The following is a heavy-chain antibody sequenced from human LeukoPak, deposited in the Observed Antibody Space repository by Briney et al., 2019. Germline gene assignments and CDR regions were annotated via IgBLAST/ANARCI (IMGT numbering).Heavy chain of an antibody. CDR2: INPSGGGT. CDR3: ARGDYDILTGYYDIGYYFDY. Sequence: ASVKVSCKASGGTFSSYAISWVRQAPGQGLEWMGIINPSGGGTTYARKFQGRVTMTSDTSTSTVYMELSSLRSEDTAVYYCARGDYDILTGYYDIGYYFDYWGQGTLVTVSS. V-gene: IGHV1-46*01. D-gene: IGHD3-9*01. J-gene: IGHJ4*02. CDR1: GGTFSSYA.